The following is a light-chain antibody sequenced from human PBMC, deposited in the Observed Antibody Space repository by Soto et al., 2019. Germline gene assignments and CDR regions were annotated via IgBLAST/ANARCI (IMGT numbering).Light chain of an antibody. V-gene: IGKV3-20*01. CDR3: QQYGSSPPYT. J-gene: IGKJ2*01. CDR2: GAS. Sequence: EIVLTQSPGTLSLSPGERATLSCRASQSVSSSYLAWYQQKPGQAPRLLIYGASSRATGIPDRFSGSGSGTDFTLTSSRLEPEEFAVYYCQQYGSSPPYTFGQGTTLEIK. CDR1: QSVSSSY.